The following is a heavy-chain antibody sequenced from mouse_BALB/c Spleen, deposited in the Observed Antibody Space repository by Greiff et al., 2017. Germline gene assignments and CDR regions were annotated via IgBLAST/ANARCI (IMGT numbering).Heavy chain of an antibody. CDR3: ARAYYGKGYAMDY. CDR1: GYTFSSYW. CDR2: ILPGSGST. J-gene: IGHJ4*01. Sequence: QVQLQQSGAELMKPGASVKISCKATGYTFSSYWIEWVKQRPGHGLEWIGEILPGSGSTNYNEKFKGKATFTADTSSNTAYMQLSSLTSEDSAVYYCARAYYGKGYAMDYWCQGTSVTVSS. D-gene: IGHD2-10*01. V-gene: IGHV1-9*01.